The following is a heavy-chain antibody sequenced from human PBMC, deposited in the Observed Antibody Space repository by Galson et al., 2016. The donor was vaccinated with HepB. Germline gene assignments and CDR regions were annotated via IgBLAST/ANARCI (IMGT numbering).Heavy chain of an antibody. Sequence: QSGAEVKKPRESLKISCKGSGYSFTSYWIAWVRQVPGRGLEWMGFSNPADSDTRYSPSFLGQVIISVDKSISTAYLQWSSLRASDTAMYYCARSHGGPWGQGTLVTVSS. CDR3: ARSHGGP. V-gene: IGHV5-51*03. D-gene: IGHD5-24*01. CDR2: SNPADSDT. CDR1: GYSFTSYW. J-gene: IGHJ4*02.